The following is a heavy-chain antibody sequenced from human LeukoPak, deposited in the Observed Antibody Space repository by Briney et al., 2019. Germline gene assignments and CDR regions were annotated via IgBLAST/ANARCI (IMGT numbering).Heavy chain of an antibody. Sequence: GGSLRLSCAASGFTFSSYSMNWVRQAPGKGLEWVSSISSSSSYIYYADSVKGRFTISRDNAKNSLYLQMNSLRAEDTAVYYCARSREGSSSWPDAFDIWGQGTMVTVSP. CDR2: ISSSSSYI. CDR3: ARSREGSSSWPDAFDI. J-gene: IGHJ3*02. CDR1: GFTFSSYS. V-gene: IGHV3-21*01. D-gene: IGHD6-13*01.